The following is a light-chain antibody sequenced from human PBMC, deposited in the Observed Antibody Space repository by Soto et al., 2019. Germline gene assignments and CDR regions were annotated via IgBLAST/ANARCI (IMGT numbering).Light chain of an antibody. Sequence: DIPMTQSPSSLSASVGDRVTITCRASQDISNFLVWFQQKPGKVPNLLIYGASTLQSGVPSRFSGSGSGTDFTLTISSLQPEDIATYFCQKYNSAPFNFGPGTTVDIK. CDR1: QDISNF. CDR3: QKYNSAPFN. CDR2: GAS. V-gene: IGKV1-27*01. J-gene: IGKJ3*01.